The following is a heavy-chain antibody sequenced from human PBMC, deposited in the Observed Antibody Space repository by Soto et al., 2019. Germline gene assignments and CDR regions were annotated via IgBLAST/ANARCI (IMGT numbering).Heavy chain of an antibody. Sequence: SVKVSCKVSGGTFSSYAISWVRQAPGQGLEWMGGIIPIFGTANYAQKFQGRVTITADESTSTAYMELSSLRSEDTAVYYCARRGPRGSGSLGYYGMDVWGKGTTVTVSS. CDR1: GGTFSSYA. J-gene: IGHJ6*04. CDR3: ARRGPRGSGSLGYYGMDV. CDR2: IIPIFGTA. V-gene: IGHV1-69*13. D-gene: IGHD1-26*01.